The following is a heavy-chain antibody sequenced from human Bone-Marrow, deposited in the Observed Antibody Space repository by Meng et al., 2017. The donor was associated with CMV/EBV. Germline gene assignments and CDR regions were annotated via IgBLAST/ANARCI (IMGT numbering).Heavy chain of an antibody. CDR3: AKGLPHCSSSSCYPNVLDY. V-gene: IGHV3-33*06. D-gene: IGHD2-2*01. CDR2: IWYDGSNK. Sequence: FSNYGLHWIRQAPGKGLGWVAVIWYDGSNKYYVDAVKGRFTNSRDNSKNTLYLQMNSLRAEDTAVYYCAKGLPHCSSSSCYPNVLDYWGQGTLVTVSS. CDR1: FSNYG. J-gene: IGHJ4*02.